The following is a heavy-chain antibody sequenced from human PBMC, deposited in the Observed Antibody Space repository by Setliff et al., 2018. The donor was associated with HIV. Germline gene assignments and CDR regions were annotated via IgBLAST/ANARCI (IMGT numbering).Heavy chain of an antibody. J-gene: IGHJ5*02. CDR1: GGSISSYY. CDR3: ATVLMGYTSGWYMFNP. D-gene: IGHD6-19*01. CDR2: IYYSGNT. Sequence: SETLSLTCTVSGGSISSYYWSWIRQPPGKGLEWIGYIYYSGNTNYNPSLKSRVTIAVDTSKNQFSLRLNSVTAADTAVYYCATVLMGYTSGWYMFNPWGQGTLVTVSS. V-gene: IGHV4-59*01.